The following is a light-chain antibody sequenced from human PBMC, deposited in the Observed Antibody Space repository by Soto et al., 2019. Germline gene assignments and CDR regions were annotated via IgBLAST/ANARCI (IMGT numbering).Light chain of an antibody. V-gene: IGKV3-20*01. CDR3: QQYGHSPIT. CDR1: QSVSSSH. CDR2: AAS. J-gene: IGKJ5*01. Sequence: EIVLTPSPCTLTLSPGERATLSCRASQSVSSSHLAWYQHKPGQAPRLLIYAASSRATGSPDRFSGGGSGTDFTLTISRLEPEDFAVYYCQQYGHSPITFGQGTRLEIK.